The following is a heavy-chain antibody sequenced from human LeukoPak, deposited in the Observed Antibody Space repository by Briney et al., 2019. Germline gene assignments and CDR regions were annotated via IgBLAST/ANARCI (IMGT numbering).Heavy chain of an antibody. CDR3: AREISYYDFWSGYYHSRYYFDY. J-gene: IGHJ4*02. CDR2: INHSGST. CDR1: GGSFSGYY. V-gene: IGHV4-34*01. D-gene: IGHD3-3*01. Sequence: EPSETLSLTCAVYGGSFSGYYWSWIRQPPGKGLEWIGEINHSGSTNYNPSLKSRVTISVDTSKNQFSLKLSSVTAADTAVYYCAREISYYDFWSGYYHSRYYFDYWGQGTLVTVSS.